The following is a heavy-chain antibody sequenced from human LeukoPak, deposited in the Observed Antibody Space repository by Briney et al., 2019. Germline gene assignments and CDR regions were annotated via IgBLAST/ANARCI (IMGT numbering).Heavy chain of an antibody. CDR1: GFTFSSYW. CDR3: ASGPRFGDY. J-gene: IGHJ4*02. D-gene: IGHD3-10*01. CDR2: IKQDGSEK. Sequence: GGSLRLSCTGSGFTFSSYWMTWVRQAPGRGLEWVANIKQDGSEKYYVDSVKGRFTISRDNAKNSLYLQMNSLRVEDTAVYYCASGPRFGDYWGQGTLVTVSS. V-gene: IGHV3-7*03.